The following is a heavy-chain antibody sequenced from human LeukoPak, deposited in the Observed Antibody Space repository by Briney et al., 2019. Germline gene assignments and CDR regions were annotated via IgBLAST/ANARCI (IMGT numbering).Heavy chain of an antibody. CDR2: IYTSWST. CDR1: GGSISSYY. V-gene: IGHV4-4*08. Sequence: SETLSLTCTVSGGSISSYYWSWIRQPPGKGLEWIGRIYTSWSTNYNPSLKSRVTISVDTSKKQFSLKLSSVTAADTAVYYCAREKIGYYDSSGRGWFDPWGQGTLVTVSS. CDR3: AREKIGYYDSSGRGWFDP. J-gene: IGHJ5*02. D-gene: IGHD3-22*01.